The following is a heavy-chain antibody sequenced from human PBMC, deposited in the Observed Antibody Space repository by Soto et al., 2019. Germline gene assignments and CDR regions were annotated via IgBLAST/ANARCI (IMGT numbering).Heavy chain of an antibody. CDR1: GFTFSSYA. J-gene: IGHJ4*02. CDR2: ISGSGGST. V-gene: IGHV3-23*01. D-gene: IGHD3-3*01. Sequence: GGSLRLSCAASGFTFSSYAMSWVRQAPGKGLEWVSAISGSGGSTYYADSVKGRFTISRDNSKNTLYLQMNSLRAEDTAVYYCAKEGLAWSGSVGYYFDYWGQGTLVTVSS. CDR3: AKEGLAWSGSVGYYFDY.